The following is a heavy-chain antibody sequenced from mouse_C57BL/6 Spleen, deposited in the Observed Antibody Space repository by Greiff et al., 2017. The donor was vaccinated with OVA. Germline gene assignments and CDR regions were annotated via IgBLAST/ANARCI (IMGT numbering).Heavy chain of an antibody. J-gene: IGHJ4*01. Sequence: VQLQQSGAELARPGASVKLSCKASGYTFTSYGISWVKQRTGQGLEWIGEIYPRSGNTYYNEKFKGKATLTADKSSSTAYMELRSLTSEDSAVYFCARREATVVARAMDYWGQGTSVTVSS. CDR2: IYPRSGNT. V-gene: IGHV1-81*01. CDR3: ARREATVVARAMDY. D-gene: IGHD1-1*01. CDR1: GYTFTSYG.